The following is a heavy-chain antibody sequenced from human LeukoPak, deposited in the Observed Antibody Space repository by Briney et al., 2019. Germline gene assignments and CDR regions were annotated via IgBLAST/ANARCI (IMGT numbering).Heavy chain of an antibody. CDR2: IYRDGNT. V-gene: IGHV3-66*01. CDR1: GLIVSSNY. J-gene: IGHJ4*02. CDR3: AKDIRSSGWSKYSDY. D-gene: IGHD6-19*01. Sequence: GGSLRLSCAASGLIVSSNYMSWVRQVPGKGLEWVSFIYRDGNTNYADSVKGRFTISRDNSKNTLSLQMNSLRAEDTAVYYCAKDIRSSGWSKYSDYWGQGTLVTVSS.